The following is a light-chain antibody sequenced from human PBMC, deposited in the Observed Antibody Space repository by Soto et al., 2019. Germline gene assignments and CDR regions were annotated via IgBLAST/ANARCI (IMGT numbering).Light chain of an antibody. Sequence: QSVLTQPPSVSEAPRQRVTISCSGSTSNIGNNAVSWYQLLPGKAPKLLIYYDDLLPSGVSDRFSGSKSGTSASLAISGLQSEDEADYYCAAWDDSLDGVVFGGGTKVTVL. CDR2: YDD. CDR1: TSNIGNNA. V-gene: IGLV1-36*01. J-gene: IGLJ2*01. CDR3: AAWDDSLDGVV.